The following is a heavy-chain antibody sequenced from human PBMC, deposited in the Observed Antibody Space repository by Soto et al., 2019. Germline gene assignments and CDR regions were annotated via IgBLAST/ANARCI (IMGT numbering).Heavy chain of an antibody. CDR1: GFAFSTYW. CDR3: ARGATNIYAMAV. CDR2: IKFDGSST. V-gene: IGHV3-74*01. Sequence: HPGGSLRLSCAASGFAFSTYWMHWVRQAPGKGLLWVARIKFDGSSTYSADSVKGRFTISRDDAKNTLYLQMNGLRVDDTAVYYCARGATNIYAMAVWGPGTTGTVPS. J-gene: IGHJ6*02.